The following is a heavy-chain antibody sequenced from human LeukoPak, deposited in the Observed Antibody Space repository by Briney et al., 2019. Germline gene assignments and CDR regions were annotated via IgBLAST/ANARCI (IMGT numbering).Heavy chain of an antibody. Sequence: SVKVSCKASGGTFSSYAISWVRQAPGQGLEWMGGITPIFGTANYAQKFQGRVTITTDESTSTAYMELSSLRSEDTAVYYCARAYSSSFSGGYYYMDVWGKGTTVTVSS. CDR1: GGTFSSYA. V-gene: IGHV1-69*05. CDR3: ARAYSSSFSGGYYYMDV. D-gene: IGHD6-6*01. J-gene: IGHJ6*03. CDR2: ITPIFGTA.